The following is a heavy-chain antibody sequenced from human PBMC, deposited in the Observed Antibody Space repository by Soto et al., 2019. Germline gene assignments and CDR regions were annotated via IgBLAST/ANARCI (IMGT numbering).Heavy chain of an antibody. D-gene: IGHD4-4*01. V-gene: IGHV3-9*01. J-gene: IGHJ4*02. CDR3: AKDKLYSNFEHYFDY. CDR2: ISWNRGTI. CDR1: GFTFENYA. Sequence: EVQLVESGGGFVQPGRSLRLSCTSSGFTFENYAMHWVRQAPGKGLEWVSGISWNRGTIGYADSVRGQFTISRDNAKNSLYLQMDSLRPEDTALYYCAKDKLYSNFEHYFDYWGRGTLVTVSS.